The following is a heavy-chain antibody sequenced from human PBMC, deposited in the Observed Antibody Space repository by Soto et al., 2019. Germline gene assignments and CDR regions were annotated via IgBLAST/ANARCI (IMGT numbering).Heavy chain of an antibody. CDR2: ISSSSSYI. CDR3: ASDRIPAKFDP. CDR1: GFTFSSYS. J-gene: IGHJ5*02. V-gene: IGHV3-21*01. Sequence: EVQLVESGGGLVKPGGSLRLSCAASGFTFSSYSMNWVRQAPGKGLEWVSSISSSSSYIYYADSVKGRFTISRDNAKNSLYLQMNSLRAEDTAVYYCASDRIPAKFDPWGQGTLVTVSS.